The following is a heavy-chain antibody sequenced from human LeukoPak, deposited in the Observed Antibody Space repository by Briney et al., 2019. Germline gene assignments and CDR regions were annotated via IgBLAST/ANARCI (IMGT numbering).Heavy chain of an antibody. J-gene: IGHJ4*02. CDR3: AKRDYPDSSGYAPFFEY. CDR2: ISGSGVNT. V-gene: IGHV3-23*01. Sequence: GGSLRLSCAASGFSFSNYAMSWVRQAPGKGLEWVSGISGSGVNTYYGDSVKGRFTISRDNSKNTLSLQMNSLRAEDTAVYYCAKRDYPDSSGYAPFFEYWGQGTLLTVSS. D-gene: IGHD3-22*01. CDR1: GFSFSNYA.